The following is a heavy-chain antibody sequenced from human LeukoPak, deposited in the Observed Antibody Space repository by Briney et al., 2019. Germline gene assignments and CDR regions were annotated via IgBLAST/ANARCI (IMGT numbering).Heavy chain of an antibody. CDR3: ARGVLPAASSFAY. CDR1: GVTFSNYA. D-gene: IGHD2-2*01. J-gene: IGHJ4*02. CDR2: ISGSGGDT. V-gene: IGHV3-23*01. Sequence: GGSLRLSCAASGVTFSNYAMTWVRQAPGKGLEWVSAISGSGGDTYYADSVKGRFTISRDNSKNTLYLQMNSLRAEDTAVYYCARGVLPAASSFAYWGQGTLVAVCS.